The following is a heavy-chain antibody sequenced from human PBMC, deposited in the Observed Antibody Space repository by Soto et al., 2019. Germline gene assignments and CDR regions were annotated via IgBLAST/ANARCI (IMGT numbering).Heavy chain of an antibody. Sequence: SETMSLTCTVSGGSFRPNGWAWIRQPPGKGLEWIGYIYYSGSTNYNPSLKSRVTISVDTSKNQFSLKLSSVTAADTAVYYCARVRAAAVKYYYYYYGMDVWGQGTTVTAP. J-gene: IGHJ6*02. CDR2: IYYSGST. CDR3: ARVRAAAVKYYYYYYGMDV. D-gene: IGHD6-13*01. CDR1: GGSFRPNG. V-gene: IGHV4-59*01.